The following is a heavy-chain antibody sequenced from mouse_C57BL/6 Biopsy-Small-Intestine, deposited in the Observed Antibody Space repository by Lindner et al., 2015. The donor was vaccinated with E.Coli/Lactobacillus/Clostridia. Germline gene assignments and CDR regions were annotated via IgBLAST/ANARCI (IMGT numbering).Heavy chain of an antibody. CDR2: VNPNNGGT. Sequence: SVKVSCKASGYTFTGYYIHWVRQAPGQGLEWMGWVNPNNGGTKYAQNFQGRVTMTRDTSISTAYMELNRLRSDDTAVYYCARVRDGSGWSGFDSWGQGALVTVSS. D-gene: IGHD6-1*01. CDR3: ARVRDGSGWSGFDS. V-gene: IGHV1-72*04. J-gene: IGHJ4*01. CDR1: GYTFTGYY.